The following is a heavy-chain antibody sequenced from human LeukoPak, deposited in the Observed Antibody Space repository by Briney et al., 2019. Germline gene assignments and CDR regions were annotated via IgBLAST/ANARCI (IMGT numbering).Heavy chain of an antibody. Sequence: GGSLRLSCAASGFTFSSYAMSWVRQAPGEGLEWVSAISGSGGSTYYADSVKGRFTISRDNSKNTLYLQMNSLRAEDTAVYYCAKDHDYYDSSGYYSGALGAFDIWGQGTMVTVSS. CDR1: GFTFSSYA. V-gene: IGHV3-23*01. D-gene: IGHD3-22*01. J-gene: IGHJ3*02. CDR3: AKDHDYYDSSGYYSGALGAFDI. CDR2: ISGSGGST.